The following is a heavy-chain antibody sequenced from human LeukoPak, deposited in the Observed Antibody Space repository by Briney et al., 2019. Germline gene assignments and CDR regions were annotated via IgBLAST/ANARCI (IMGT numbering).Heavy chain of an antibody. D-gene: IGHD3-10*01. CDR3: ASQGITMVRGVGAHYYYYYMDV. CDR2: IYYSGST. CDR1: GGSISSHY. V-gene: IGHV4-59*11. Sequence: SETLSLTCTVSGGSISSHYWSWIRQPPGKGLEWIGYIYYSGSTNHNPSLKSRVTISVDTSKNQFSLKLSSVTAADTAVYYCASQGITMVRGVGAHYYYYYMDVWGKGTTVTVSS. J-gene: IGHJ6*03.